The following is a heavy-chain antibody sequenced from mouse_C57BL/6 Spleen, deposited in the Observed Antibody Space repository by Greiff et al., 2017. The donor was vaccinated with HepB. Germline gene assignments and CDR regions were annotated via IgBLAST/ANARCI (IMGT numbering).Heavy chain of an antibody. D-gene: IGHD3-1*01. CDR1: GFTFSSYA. Sequence: EVKLVESGGGLVKPGGSLKLSCAASGFTFSSYAMSWVRQTPEKRLEWVATISDGGSYTYYPDNVKGRFTISRDNAKNNLYLQMSHLKSEDTPMYYCARELRARGYYAMGYWGLGTAVAVSS. J-gene: IGHJ4*01. V-gene: IGHV5-4*01. CDR2: ISDGGSYT. CDR3: ARELRARGYYAMGY.